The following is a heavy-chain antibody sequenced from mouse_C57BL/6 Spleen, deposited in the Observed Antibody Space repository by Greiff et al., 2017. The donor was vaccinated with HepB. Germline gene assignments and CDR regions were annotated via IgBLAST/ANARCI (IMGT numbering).Heavy chain of an antibody. J-gene: IGHJ3*01. CDR3: TLLEWFAY. Sequence: VQLQQSGAELVRPGASVKLSCTASGFNIKDDYMHWVKQRPEQGLEWIGWIDPENGDTEYASKFQGKATITADTSSNTAYLQLSSLTSEDTAVYYCTLLEWFAYWGQGTLVTVSA. CDR2: IDPENGDT. CDR1: GFNIKDDY. V-gene: IGHV14-4*01.